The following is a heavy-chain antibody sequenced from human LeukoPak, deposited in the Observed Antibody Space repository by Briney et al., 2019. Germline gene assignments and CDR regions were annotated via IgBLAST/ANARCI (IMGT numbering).Heavy chain of an antibody. J-gene: IGHJ4*02. CDR3: ARRWAVAAVDY. D-gene: IGHD6-19*01. CDR1: GFTFSIFW. Sequence: GGSLRLSCAASGFTFSIFWMHWVRRAPGRGPVWVSRINSDGSSTDYADSVKGRFTISRDNAKNTLYLQMNSLRTEDTAVYYCARRWAVAAVDYWGQGTLVTVSS. V-gene: IGHV3-74*01. CDR2: INSDGSST.